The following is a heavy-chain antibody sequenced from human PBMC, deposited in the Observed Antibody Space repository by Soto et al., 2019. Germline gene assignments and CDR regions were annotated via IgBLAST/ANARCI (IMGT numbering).Heavy chain of an antibody. CDR2: ISGSGGST. D-gene: IGHD3-10*01. CDR1: GFTFSSYA. V-gene: IGHV3-23*01. J-gene: IGHJ6*02. Sequence: GSLRLSCAASGFTFSSYAMSWVRQAPGKGLEWVSAISGSGGSTYYAGSVKGRFTISRDNSKNTLYLQMNSLRAEDTAVYYCANARMVRGVITNYYYYGMDVWGQGTAVTVSS. CDR3: ANARMVRGVITNYYYYGMDV.